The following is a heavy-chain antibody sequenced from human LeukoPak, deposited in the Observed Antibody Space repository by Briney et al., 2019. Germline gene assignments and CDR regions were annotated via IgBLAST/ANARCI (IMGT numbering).Heavy chain of an antibody. CDR2: ISAGGDRS. V-gene: IGHV3-23*01. Sequence: GGSLRLSCAASGFTFSNYAMGWVRQAPGMGLEWVSVISAGGDRSSYADSVKGRFTISRVNSMNTVSLQMNSLRVKDTAVYYCVKDRRVRFGELLIEYWGQGTLVTVSS. CDR1: GFTFSNYA. CDR3: VKDRRVRFGELLIEY. D-gene: IGHD3-10*01. J-gene: IGHJ4*02.